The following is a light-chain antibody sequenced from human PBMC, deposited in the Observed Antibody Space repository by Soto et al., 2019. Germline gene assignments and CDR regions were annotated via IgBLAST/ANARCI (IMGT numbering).Light chain of an antibody. CDR3: QQYGNSPFT. CDR1: QSVTGDK. Sequence: EIVLTQSPGPLSLSPGNSAALSCRASQSVTGDKVAWYQQRPGQAPRLLIYGRSTRATDIPARFRGSGSGTDYTLNINRLEPEDFALYYCQQYGNSPFTFGQGTKLEI. V-gene: IGKV3-20*01. J-gene: IGKJ2*01. CDR2: GRS.